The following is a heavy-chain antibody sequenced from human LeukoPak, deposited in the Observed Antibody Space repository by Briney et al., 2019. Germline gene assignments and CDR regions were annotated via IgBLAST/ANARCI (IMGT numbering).Heavy chain of an antibody. Sequence: GASVKVSCKASGGTFSSYAISWVRQAPGQGLEWMGGIIPIFGTANYARKFQGRVTITADESTSTAYMELSSLRSEDTAVYCCARATSSSITIFGVVIKGDNWFDPWGQGTLVTVSS. CDR2: IIPIFGTA. CDR3: ARATSSSITIFGVVIKGDNWFDP. CDR1: GGTFSSYA. J-gene: IGHJ5*02. V-gene: IGHV1-69*13. D-gene: IGHD3-3*01.